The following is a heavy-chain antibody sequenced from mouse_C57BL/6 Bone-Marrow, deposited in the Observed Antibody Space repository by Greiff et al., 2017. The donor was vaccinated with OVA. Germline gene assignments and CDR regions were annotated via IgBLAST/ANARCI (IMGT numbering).Heavy chain of an antibody. D-gene: IGHD1-1*01. CDR3: VRQGLTTVPYFDY. J-gene: IGHJ2*01. CDR1: GFSFNTYA. V-gene: IGHV10-1*01. Sequence: EVQVVESGGGLVQPKGSLKLSCAASGFSFNTYAMNWVRQAPGKGLEWVARIRSKSNNYATYYADSVKDRFTISRDDSESMLYLQMNNLKTEDTAMYYCVRQGLTTVPYFDYWGQGTTLTVSS. CDR2: IRSKSNNYAT.